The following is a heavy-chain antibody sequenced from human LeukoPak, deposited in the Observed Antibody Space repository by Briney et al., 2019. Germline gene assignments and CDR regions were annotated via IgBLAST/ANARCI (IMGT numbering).Heavy chain of an antibody. CDR2: MNPNSGST. Sequence: ASVKVSCKASGYTFTSYDINWVRQATGQGLEWMGWMNPNSGSTGYAQKFQGRVTMTRNTSISTAYMELSSLRSEDTAVYYCARLYSSGWYVPYWGQGTLVTVSS. J-gene: IGHJ4*02. D-gene: IGHD6-19*01. CDR3: ARLYSSGWYVPY. V-gene: IGHV1-8*01. CDR1: GYTFTSYD.